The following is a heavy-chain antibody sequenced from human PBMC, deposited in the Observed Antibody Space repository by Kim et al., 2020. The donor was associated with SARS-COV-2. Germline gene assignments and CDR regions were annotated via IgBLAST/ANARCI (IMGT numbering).Heavy chain of an antibody. CDR3: ARAHDY. V-gene: IGHV4-31*02. J-gene: IGHJ4*02. Sequence: YSGSTYYNPSLKSRVTISVDTSKNQFSLKLSSVTAADTAVYYCARAHDYWGQGTLVTVSS. CDR2: YSGST.